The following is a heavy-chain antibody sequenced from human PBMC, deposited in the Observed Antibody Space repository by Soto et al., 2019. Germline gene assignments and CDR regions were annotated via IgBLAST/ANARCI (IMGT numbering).Heavy chain of an antibody. V-gene: IGHV4-34*01. Sequence: SDTLSLTCAVYGGSFSGYYWSWIRQPPGKGLEWIGEINHSGSTNYNPSLKSRVTISVDTSKNQFSLKLSSVTAADTAVYYCARARRITIFGVVIMPHMDVWGKGATVTVSS. CDR2: INHSGST. CDR1: GGSFSGYY. CDR3: ARARRITIFGVVIMPHMDV. D-gene: IGHD3-3*01. J-gene: IGHJ6*03.